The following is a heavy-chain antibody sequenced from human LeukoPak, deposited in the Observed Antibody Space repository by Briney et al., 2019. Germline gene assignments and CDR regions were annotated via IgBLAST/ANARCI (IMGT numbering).Heavy chain of an antibody. CDR2: IIPIFGTA. CDR1: GGTFNSYA. D-gene: IGHD1-26*01. CDR3: ARKLRLGGNWFDP. Sequence: SVKVSCKASGGTFNSYAISWVRQAPGQGLEWMGGIIPIFGTANYAQKFQGRVTFTADESTSTAYMELSSLRSEDTALYYCARKLRLGGNWFDPWGQGTLVTVSS. J-gene: IGHJ5*02. V-gene: IGHV1-69*13.